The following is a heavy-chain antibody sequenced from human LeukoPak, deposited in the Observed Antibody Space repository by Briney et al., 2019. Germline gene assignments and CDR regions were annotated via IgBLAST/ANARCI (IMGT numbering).Heavy chain of an antibody. CDR2: MNPNSGNT. D-gene: IGHD6-13*01. J-gene: IGHJ4*02. V-gene: IGHV1-8*01. CDR1: GYTFTSYD. CDR3: ARDPYSSSWQTFDY. Sequence: ASVKVSCKASGYTFTSYDINWVRQATGQGLEWMGWMNPNSGNTGYAQKLQGRVTMTTDTSTSTAYMELRSLRSDDTAVYYCARDPYSSSWQTFDYWGQGTLVTVSS.